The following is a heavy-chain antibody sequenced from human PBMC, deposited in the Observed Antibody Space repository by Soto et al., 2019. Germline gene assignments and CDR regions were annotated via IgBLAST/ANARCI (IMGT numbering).Heavy chain of an antibody. D-gene: IGHD3-22*01. J-gene: IGHJ4*02. CDR3: ALRSMAVVPEY. CDR2: INHSGST. Sequence: SETLSLTWAVYGGSFSGYYWTWIRQPPGTGLEWIGEINHSGSTNYNPSLKSRVTISVDTSKNQFSLKLTSVTAADTAVYYCALRSMAVVPEYCGQRTLVTVSS. CDR1: GGSFSGYY. V-gene: IGHV4-34*01.